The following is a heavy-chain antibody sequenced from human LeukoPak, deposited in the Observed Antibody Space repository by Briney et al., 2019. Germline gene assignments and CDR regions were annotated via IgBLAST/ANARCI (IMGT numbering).Heavy chain of an antibody. J-gene: IGHJ4*02. CDR2: IYYSGST. Sequence: PSETLPLTCTVSGGSISSSSYYWGWIRQPPGKGLEWIGGIYYSGSTYYNPSLKSRVTISVDTSKNQFSLKLSSVTAADTAVYYCARHGSPYDSSGYTTWGQGTLVTVSS. V-gene: IGHV4-39*01. CDR3: ARHGSPYDSSGYTT. CDR1: GGSISSSSYY. D-gene: IGHD3-22*01.